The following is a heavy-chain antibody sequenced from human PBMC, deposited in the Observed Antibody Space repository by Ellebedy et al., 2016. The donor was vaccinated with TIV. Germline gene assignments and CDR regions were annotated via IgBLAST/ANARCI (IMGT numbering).Heavy chain of an antibody. J-gene: IGHJ5*02. CDR1: GFTFSSSG. V-gene: IGHV3-30*03. CDR3: ARVHNYYDSSTGWLDP. Sequence: GESLKISCAASGFTFSSSGMHWVRQAPGKGLEWVAVISYDGRHIYYADSVKGRFTISRDNSKNTLYLQMNSLRAEDTAVYYCARVHNYYDSSTGWLDPWGQGTLVTVSS. D-gene: IGHD3-22*01. CDR2: ISYDGRHI.